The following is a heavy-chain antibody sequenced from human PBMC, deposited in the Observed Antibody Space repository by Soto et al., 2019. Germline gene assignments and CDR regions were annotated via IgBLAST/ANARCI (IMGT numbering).Heavy chain of an antibody. CDR1: GYTFTGYY. CDR2: INPNSGGT. D-gene: IGHD2-15*01. J-gene: IGHJ6*02. CDR3: ASAVVVVAATGSYYYYGMDV. V-gene: IGHV1-2*02. Sequence: ASVKVSCKASGYTFTGYYMHWVRQAPGQGLEWMGWINPNSGGTNYAQKFQGRVTMTRDTSISTAYMELSRLRSDDTAVYYCASAVVVVAATGSYYYYGMDVWCQGTTVTVSS.